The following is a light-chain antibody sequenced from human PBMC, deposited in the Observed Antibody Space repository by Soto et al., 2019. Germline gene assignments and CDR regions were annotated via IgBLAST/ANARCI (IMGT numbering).Light chain of an antibody. Sequence: DIVMTQSPDSLAVSLGERATINCKSSQSVLYSSNNKNYLAWYQQKPGQPPTLLIYWASTRESGVPDRFSGSGSGTDFTLTISSLQAEDVAVYYCQQYYSSPPRGHIFGQGTKLEIK. CDR2: WAS. J-gene: IGKJ2*01. V-gene: IGKV4-1*01. CDR1: QSVLYSSNNKNY. CDR3: QQYYSSPPRGHI.